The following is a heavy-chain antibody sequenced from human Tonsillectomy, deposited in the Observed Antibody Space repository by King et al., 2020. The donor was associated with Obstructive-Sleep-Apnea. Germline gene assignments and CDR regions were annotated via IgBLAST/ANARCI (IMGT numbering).Heavy chain of an antibody. CDR3: ARADYGDFAFDY. CDR2: ISYDGSNK. D-gene: IGHD4-17*01. V-gene: IGHV3-30-3*01. CDR1: GFIFSSYA. Sequence: VQLVESGGGVVQPGRSLRLSCAASGFIFSSYAMHWVRQAPGKGLEWVALISYDGSNKYYADSVKGRFTISRDNSKNTLYLQMNSLRAEDTGVHYGARADYGDFAFDYWGQGTLVTVSS. J-gene: IGHJ4*02.